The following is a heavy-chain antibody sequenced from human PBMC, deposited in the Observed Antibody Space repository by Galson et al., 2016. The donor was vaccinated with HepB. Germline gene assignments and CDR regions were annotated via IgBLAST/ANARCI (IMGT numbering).Heavy chain of an antibody. V-gene: IGHV3-30*18. CDR2: ISYDGSNK. CDR3: AKDLTPVEMSTLDY. J-gene: IGHJ4*02. CDR1: GFTFSSYG. Sequence: SLRLSCAASGFTFSSYGMHWVRQAPGKGLEWVALISYDGSNKYYADFVKGRFTISRDNSKNTLYLQMNSLRTEDTAVYYCAKDLTPVEMSTLDYWGQGTRVTASS. D-gene: IGHD5-24*01.